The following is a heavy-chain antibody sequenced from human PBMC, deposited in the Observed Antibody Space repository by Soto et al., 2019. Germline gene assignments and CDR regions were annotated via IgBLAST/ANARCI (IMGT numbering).Heavy chain of an antibody. CDR3: AKLVIGYCSGNTCDDY. J-gene: IGHJ4*02. Sequence: VQLLESGGGLIQRGGSLRRCCAASGFTFSYGIHWLRQAPGKGLEWVAYISYDSSNKFYGDSVKGRFTISRDNSKNTQFLQMNSLRAEDTAVYYCAKLVIGYCSGNTCDDYCGQGTLVAVSS. V-gene: IGHV3-30*18. CDR1: GFTFSYG. D-gene: IGHD2-15*01. CDR2: ISYDSSNK.